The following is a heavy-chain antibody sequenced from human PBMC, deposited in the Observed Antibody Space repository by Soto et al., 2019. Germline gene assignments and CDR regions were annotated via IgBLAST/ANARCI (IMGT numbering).Heavy chain of an antibody. V-gene: IGHV4-34*01. CDR1: GGSVSGYY. J-gene: IGHJ4*02. CDR2: INHSGST. D-gene: IGHD6-13*01. Sequence: SETLSVICAVYGGSVSGYYWSWIRQPPGKGLEWIGEINHSGSTNYNPSLKSRVTISVDTSKNQFSLKLSSVTAADTAVYYCARNIAGHFDYWGQGTLVTVSS. CDR3: ARNIAGHFDY.